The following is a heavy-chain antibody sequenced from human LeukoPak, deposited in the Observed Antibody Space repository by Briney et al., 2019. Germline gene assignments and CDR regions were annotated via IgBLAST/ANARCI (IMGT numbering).Heavy chain of an antibody. Sequence: GGSLRLSCAASGFSFYTYSMDWVRQAPGKGLEWVSYISGSTTTMLYANSVKGRFTISRDNAKNSLYLQMDSLRAEDTAVYYCARGRHYYDSSVNRGADYWGQGTLVTVSS. CDR1: GFSFYTYS. CDR2: ISGSTTTM. J-gene: IGHJ4*02. D-gene: IGHD3-22*01. V-gene: IGHV3-48*01. CDR3: ARGRHYYDSSVNRGADY.